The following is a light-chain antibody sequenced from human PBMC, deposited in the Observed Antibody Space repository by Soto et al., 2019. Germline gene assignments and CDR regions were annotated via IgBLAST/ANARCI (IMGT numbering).Light chain of an antibody. CDR2: GAS. CDR1: QSVSSSY. Sequence: EIVLTQSPGTLSLSPGERATLSCRASQSVSSSYFAWYQQKPGQAPRLLIYGASSRATGIPDRFSASGSGTDFTLTISRLVPEDFAVYYCQQYGSSPLTFGGGTKVEIK. CDR3: QQYGSSPLT. J-gene: IGKJ4*01. V-gene: IGKV3-20*01.